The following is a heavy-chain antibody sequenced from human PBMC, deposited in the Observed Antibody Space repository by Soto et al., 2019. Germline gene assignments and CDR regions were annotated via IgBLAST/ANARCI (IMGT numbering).Heavy chain of an antibody. CDR2: MNPNSGNT. CDR3: ARVGEYSYGLDFDY. J-gene: IGHJ4*02. D-gene: IGHD5-18*01. V-gene: IGHV1-8*01. Sequence: HEKGQGLEWMGWMNPNSGNTGYAQKFQGRVTMTRNTSISTAYMELSSLRSEDTAVYYCARVGEYSYGLDFDYWGQGTLVTVSS.